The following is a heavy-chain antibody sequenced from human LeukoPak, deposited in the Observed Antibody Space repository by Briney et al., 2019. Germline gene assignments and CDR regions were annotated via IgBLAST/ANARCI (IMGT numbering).Heavy chain of an antibody. D-gene: IGHD3-10*01. CDR2: INPNSGGT. J-gene: IGHJ4*02. V-gene: IGHV1-2*02. CDR1: GYTFTGYY. CDR3: ARDRARSYGSGSYYRPHFDY. Sequence: ASVKVFCKASGYTFTGYYMHWVRQAPGQGLEWMGWINPNSGGTNYAQKFQGRVTMTRDTSISTAYMELSRLRSDDTAVYYCARDRARSYGSGSYYRPHFDYWGQGTLVTVSS.